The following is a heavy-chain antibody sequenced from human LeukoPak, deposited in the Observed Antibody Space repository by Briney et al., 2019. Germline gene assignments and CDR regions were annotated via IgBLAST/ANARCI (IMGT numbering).Heavy chain of an antibody. CDR1: GGSISSLSYY. CDR3: VREVDEDYGMDV. CDR2: IFYSGSS. D-gene: IGHD2-15*01. Sequence: PSETLSLTCTVSGGSISSLSYYWSWIRQPPRKGLEWIGYIFYSGSSNYNPSLKSRVTMSVDTSKNQFSLNLSSVTPADTAVYYCVREVDEDYGMDVWGQGTTVTVSS. J-gene: IGHJ6*02. V-gene: IGHV4-61*01.